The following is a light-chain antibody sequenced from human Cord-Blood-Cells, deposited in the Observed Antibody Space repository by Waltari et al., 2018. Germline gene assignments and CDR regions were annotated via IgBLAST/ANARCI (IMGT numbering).Light chain of an antibody. CDR2: ATS. Sequence: IQMTQSPCSLSASVGDRVSITCRASKSMSRYLSWYQQKPGKAHKSLIHATSSLQSGVPSSFSGSVSGTDFTLSISSLQPEDFATYYCQQSNSTPRTFCQGTKVEIK. V-gene: IGKV1-39*01. CDR1: KSMSRY. J-gene: IGKJ1*01. CDR3: QQSNSTPRT.